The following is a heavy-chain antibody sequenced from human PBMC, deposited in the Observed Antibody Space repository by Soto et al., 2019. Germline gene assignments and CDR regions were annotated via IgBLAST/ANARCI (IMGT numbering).Heavy chain of an antibody. CDR2: IYYSGST. V-gene: IGHV4-59*08. CDR1: GGSISSYY. CDR3: ARQGSRGPFDY. D-gene: IGHD3-10*01. J-gene: IGHJ4*02. Sequence: SETLSLTCTVSGGSISSYYWSWIRQPPGKGLEWIGYIYYSGSTNYNPSLKSRVTISVDTSKNQFSLKLSSVTAADTAVYYCARQGSRGPFDYWGQGTLVTVSS.